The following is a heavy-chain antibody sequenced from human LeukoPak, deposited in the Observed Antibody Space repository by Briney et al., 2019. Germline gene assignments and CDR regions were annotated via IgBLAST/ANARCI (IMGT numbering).Heavy chain of an antibody. CDR3: ARDEWLLLPFDY. Sequence: ASVKVSCKASGYTFTSYGISWVRQAPGQGLEWMGWISAHNGNTNYAQKLQGRVTMTTDTSTSTAYMELRSLRSDDTAVYYCARDEWLLLPFDYWGQGTLVTVSS. CDR2: ISAHNGNT. CDR1: GYTFTSYG. J-gene: IGHJ4*02. V-gene: IGHV1-18*01. D-gene: IGHD3-22*01.